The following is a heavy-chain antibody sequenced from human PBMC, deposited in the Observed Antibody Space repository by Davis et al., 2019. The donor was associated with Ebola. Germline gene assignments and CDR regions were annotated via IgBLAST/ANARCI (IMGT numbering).Heavy chain of an antibody. J-gene: IGHJ4*02. CDR2: IYYTGNA. CDR3: SERGSSV. V-gene: IGHV4-59*03. D-gene: IGHD3-10*01. CDR1: GVSISRHY. Sequence: PSETLSLTCTVSGVSISRHYWSWIRQPPGKRLEWIGSIYYTGNAYYNSSLASRATISLDTSKNQFSLKLTSATAADTAMYYCSERGSSVWGQGTLVTVSS.